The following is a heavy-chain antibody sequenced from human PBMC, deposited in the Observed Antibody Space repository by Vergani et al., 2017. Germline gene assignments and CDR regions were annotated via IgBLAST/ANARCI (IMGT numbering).Heavy chain of an antibody. CDR3: AKDYNIMGALHY. J-gene: IGHJ4*02. Sequence: EVHLVESGGGLVQPGGSLRLSCAASGFTFSNYWMHWVRQAPGKGLVWVSRVNPEGTNTPYADSVKGRFTISRDNAKNMMYLQLNSLRDEDTAVYYCAKDYNIMGALHYWGQGTLVAVSS. CDR2: VNPEGTNT. D-gene: IGHD3-22*01. V-gene: IGHV3-74*01. CDR1: GFTFSNYW.